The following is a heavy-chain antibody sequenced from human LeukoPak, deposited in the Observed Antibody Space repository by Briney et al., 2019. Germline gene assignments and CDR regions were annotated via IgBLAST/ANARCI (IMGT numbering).Heavy chain of an antibody. CDR1: GGSISSSSYY. CDR2: IYYSGTT. Sequence: PSETLSLTCTVSGGSISSSSYYWGWIRQPSGKGLEWIGSIYYSGTTYYNPSLKSRVATSVDTSKNQFSLKLSFVTAADTAVYYCARHFSSDWRNWFDPWGQGTLVTVSS. J-gene: IGHJ5*02. V-gene: IGHV4-39*01. D-gene: IGHD6-19*01. CDR3: ARHFSSDWRNWFDP.